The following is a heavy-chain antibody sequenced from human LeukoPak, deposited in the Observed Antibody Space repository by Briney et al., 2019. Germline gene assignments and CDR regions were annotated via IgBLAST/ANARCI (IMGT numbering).Heavy chain of an antibody. CDR2: IIPIFGTA. Sequence: SVNVSCKASGGTFSSYAISWVRQGPGQGLEWMGGIIPIFGTANYAQKFQGRVTITADTSTSTAYMELSRLRSEDTAVYYCARNEYYYDSSGLDYWGQGTLVTVSS. CDR3: ARNEYYYDSSGLDY. J-gene: IGHJ4*02. D-gene: IGHD3-22*01. CDR1: GGTFSSYA. V-gene: IGHV1-69*06.